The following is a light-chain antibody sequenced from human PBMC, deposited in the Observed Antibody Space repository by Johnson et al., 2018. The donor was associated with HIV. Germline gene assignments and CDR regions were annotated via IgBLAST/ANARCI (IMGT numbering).Light chain of an antibody. Sequence: QSVLTQPPSVSAAPGQKVTISCSGSSSNIGNNYVSWYQQFSGTAPKLLTYENNKRPSGIPDRFSGSKSATSATLGITGLQTGDEADYYCRTWDNSLGVFYVFGTGTKVTVL. V-gene: IGLV1-51*02. CDR2: ENN. CDR1: SSNIGNNY. J-gene: IGLJ1*01. CDR3: RTWDNSLGVFYV.